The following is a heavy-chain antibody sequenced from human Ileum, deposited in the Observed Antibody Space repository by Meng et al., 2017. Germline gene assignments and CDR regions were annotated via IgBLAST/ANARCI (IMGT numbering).Heavy chain of an antibody. D-gene: IGHD6-19*01. CDR3: ARGDSSNRGFDY. V-gene: IGHV1-18*01. CDR1: GYPFTRSG. Sequence: LVQSGCGVKKHGASVKVSCKASGYPFTRSGLSWVRQAPGQGLEWMGWISPYNGNPNYAQKVQGRLTVTTDTSTSTAYMELRSLRSADTAVYYCARGDSSNRGFDYWGQGTLVTVFS. CDR2: ISPYNGNP. J-gene: IGHJ4*02.